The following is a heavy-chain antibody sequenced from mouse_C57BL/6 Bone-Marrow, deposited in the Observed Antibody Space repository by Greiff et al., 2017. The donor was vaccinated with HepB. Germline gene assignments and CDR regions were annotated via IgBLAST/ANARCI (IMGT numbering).Heavy chain of an antibody. D-gene: IGHD1-1*01. Sequence: QVQLQQSGAELVRPGTSVKMSCKASGYTFTNYWIGWAKQRPGHGLEWIGDIYPGGGYTNYNEKFKGKATLTADKSSSTAYMQFSSLTSEDSAIYYCARRRGTTVVEFDYWGQGTTLTVSS. CDR1: GYTFTNYW. V-gene: IGHV1-63*01. CDR3: ARRRGTTVVEFDY. J-gene: IGHJ2*01. CDR2: IYPGGGYT.